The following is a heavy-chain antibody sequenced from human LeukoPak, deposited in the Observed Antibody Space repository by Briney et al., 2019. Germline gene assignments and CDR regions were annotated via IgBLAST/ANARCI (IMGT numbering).Heavy chain of an antibody. CDR3: ARASSSWYGPAFDP. V-gene: IGHV4-34*01. Sequence: MTSETLSLACAVYGGSFSGYYWSWIRQPPGKGLEWIGEINHSGSTNYNPSLKSRVTISVDRSKNQFSLKLSSVTAADTGVYYCARASSSWYGPAFDPWGQGTLVTVSS. D-gene: IGHD6-13*01. J-gene: IGHJ5*02. CDR2: INHSGST. CDR1: GGSFSGYY.